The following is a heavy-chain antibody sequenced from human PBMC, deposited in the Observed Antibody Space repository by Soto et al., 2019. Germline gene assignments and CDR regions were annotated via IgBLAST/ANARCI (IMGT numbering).Heavy chain of an antibody. D-gene: IGHD2-15*01. CDR1: GGSISSGGYY. CDR2: IYYSGST. V-gene: IGHV4-31*03. J-gene: IGHJ6*02. Sequence: SETLSLTCTVSGGSISSGGYYWSWIRQHPGKGLEWIGYIYYSGSTYYNPSLKSRVTISVDTSKNQFSLKLSSVTAADTAMYYCERDRMADYYGMDVWGQGTSVTVSS. CDR3: ERDRMADYYGMDV.